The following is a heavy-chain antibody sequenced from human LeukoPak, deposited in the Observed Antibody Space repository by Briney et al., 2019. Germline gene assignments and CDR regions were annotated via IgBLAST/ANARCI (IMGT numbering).Heavy chain of an antibody. J-gene: IGHJ4*02. CDR3: ARDFTMVRGVLDY. D-gene: IGHD3-10*01. CDR1: GFTLSSYS. V-gene: IGHV3-21*01. Sequence: PGGSLRLSCAASGFTLSSYSMNWVRQAPGKGLEWVSSISSSSSYIYYADSVKGRFTISRDNAKNSLYLQMNSLRAEDTAVYYCARDFTMVRGVLDYWGQGTLVTVSS. CDR2: ISSSSSYI.